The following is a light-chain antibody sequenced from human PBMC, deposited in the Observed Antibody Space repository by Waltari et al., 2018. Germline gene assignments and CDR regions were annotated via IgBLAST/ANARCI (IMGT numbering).Light chain of an antibody. V-gene: IGLV3-1*01. CDR2: QDN. CDR1: KLGDKY. CDR3: QTCDRSTVV. Sequence: SYELTQPPSVSVSQGQTASITCSGDKLGDKYAGWYQQKPGQSPLLVIYQDNKRPSGIPERFSGFNSGNTATLTISGTQTMDEADYYCQTCDRSTVVFGGGTKLTVL. J-gene: IGLJ2*01.